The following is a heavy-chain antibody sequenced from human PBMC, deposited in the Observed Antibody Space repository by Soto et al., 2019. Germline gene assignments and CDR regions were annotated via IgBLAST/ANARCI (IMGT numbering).Heavy chain of an antibody. CDR2: ISYDGSNK. CDR1: GFTFSSYG. D-gene: IGHD3-3*01. V-gene: IGHV3-30*18. CDR3: AKGPVLPFLEWKTPLGMDV. J-gene: IGHJ6*02. Sequence: QVQLVESGGGVVQPGRSLRLSCAASGFTFSSYGMHWVRQAPGKGLEWVAVISYDGSNKYYADSVKGRFTISRDNSKNTLYLQMNSLKAEDTAVYYCAKGPVLPFLEWKTPLGMDVWGQGTTVTVSS.